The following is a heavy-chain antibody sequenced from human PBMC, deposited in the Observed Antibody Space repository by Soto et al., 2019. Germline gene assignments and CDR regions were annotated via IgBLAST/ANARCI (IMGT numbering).Heavy chain of an antibody. V-gene: IGHV4-31*03. D-gene: IGHD2-2*01. CDR1: GGSIISGGYY. CDR3: ARALVVPAAMPAYYYGMDV. Sequence: SETLSLTCTVSGGSIISGGYYWSWIRQHPGKGLEWIGYIYYSGSTYYNPSLKSRVTISVDTSKNQFSLKLSSVTAADTAVYYCARALVVPAAMPAYYYGMDVWGQGTTVTVSS. J-gene: IGHJ6*02. CDR2: IYYSGST.